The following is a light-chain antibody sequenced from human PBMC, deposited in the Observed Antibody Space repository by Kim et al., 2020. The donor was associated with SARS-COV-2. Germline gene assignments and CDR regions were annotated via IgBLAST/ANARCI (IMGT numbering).Light chain of an antibody. V-gene: IGLV3-9*01. Sequence: SYELTQPLSVSVALRQTARITCGGDSIGVKNVHWYQQKPGQAPVLVISRDKKRPSGIPERFSGSNSGNTATLTISRAQAGDEADYYCQVWDSSSYVFGTGTKVTVL. CDR1: SIGVKN. CDR2: RDK. J-gene: IGLJ1*01. CDR3: QVWDSSSYV.